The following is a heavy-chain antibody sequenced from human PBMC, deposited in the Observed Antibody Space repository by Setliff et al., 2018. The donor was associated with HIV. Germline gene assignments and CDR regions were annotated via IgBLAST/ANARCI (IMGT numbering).Heavy chain of an antibody. D-gene: IGHD2-21*01. CDR3: AADIPTPLAQIDY. CDR1: GFAFSGHQ. Sequence: PGGSLRLSCAASGFAFSGHQMSWVRQAPEKGLEWVGRISSKETGGTTEYAAPVKGRFTISRDDSKNTLYLQMNTMKTEDTAVYYCAADIPTPLAQIDYWGQGTLVTVS. J-gene: IGHJ4*02. V-gene: IGHV3-15*01. CDR2: ISSKETGGTT.